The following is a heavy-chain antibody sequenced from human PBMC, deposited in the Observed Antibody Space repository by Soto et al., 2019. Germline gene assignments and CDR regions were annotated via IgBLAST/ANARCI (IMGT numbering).Heavy chain of an antibody. J-gene: IGHJ3*02. CDR1: GYTFTSYD. Sequence: QVQLVQSGAEVKKPGASVKVSCKASGYTFTSYDINWVRQATGQGLEWMGWMNPNSGNTGYAQKFQGRVTMTRNTSISTAYMELSSLRSEDTAVYYCARVFPLEMATSGDAFDIWGKGTMVTVSS. CDR2: MNPNSGNT. CDR3: ARVFPLEMATSGDAFDI. D-gene: IGHD5-12*01. V-gene: IGHV1-8*01.